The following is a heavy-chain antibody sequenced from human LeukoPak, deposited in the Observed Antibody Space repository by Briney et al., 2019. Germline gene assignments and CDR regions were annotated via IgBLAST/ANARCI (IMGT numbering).Heavy chain of an antibody. CDR2: ISSSSSYI. CDR1: GFTFSSYS. D-gene: IGHD6-25*01. CDR3: ARASETAYYFDY. J-gene: IGHJ4*02. V-gene: IGHV3-21*01. Sequence: GGSLRLSCAASGFTFSSYSMNWVRQAPGKGLEGVSSISSSSSYIYYADSVKGRFTISRDNAKNSLYLQMNSLSAEDTAVYYCARASETAYYFDYWGQGTLVTVSS.